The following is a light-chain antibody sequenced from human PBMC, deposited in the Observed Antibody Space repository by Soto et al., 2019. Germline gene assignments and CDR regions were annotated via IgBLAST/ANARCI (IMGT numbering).Light chain of an antibody. CDR1: QGISSY. CDR2: AAS. Sequence: AIRMTQSPSSLSASTGDRVTITCRASQGISSYLDWYQQKPGKAPKLLIYAASTLQSGVPSRFSGSGSGTDFTLTISCLQPEDSATYYCQQYYSYPSFSQGTKLQIK. CDR3: QQYYSYPS. J-gene: IGKJ2*01. V-gene: IGKV1-8*01.